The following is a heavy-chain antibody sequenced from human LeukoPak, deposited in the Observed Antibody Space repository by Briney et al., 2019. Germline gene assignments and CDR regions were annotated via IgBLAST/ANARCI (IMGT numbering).Heavy chain of an antibody. V-gene: IGHV5-51*01. CDR3: ASGQMATTLDY. J-gene: IGHJ4*02. D-gene: IGHD5-24*01. CDR2: RNPADSDT. Sequence: GESLKISCKGSGYSFTTYWIGWVRQMPGKDLEWIGLRNPADSDTRYSPSFQGQVTISADKSISTAYLQWSSLKASDTAMYYCASGQMATTLDYWGQGTLVTVSS. CDR1: GYSFTTYW.